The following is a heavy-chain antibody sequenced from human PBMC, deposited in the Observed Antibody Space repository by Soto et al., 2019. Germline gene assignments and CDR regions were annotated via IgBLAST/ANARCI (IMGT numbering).Heavy chain of an antibody. CDR3: VKGYWKGDV. D-gene: IGHD1-1*01. J-gene: IGHJ6*02. CDR1: GFTFSSFG. CDR2: ISGSDDST. Sequence: QSGGSLRLSCAASGFTFSSFGMHWVRQAPGKGLEWVSVISGSDDSTYYADSVKGRFTISRDNSKNTLYLQMNSLRDEDTAVYHCVKGYWKGDVWGQGTTVTVSS. V-gene: IGHV3-23*01.